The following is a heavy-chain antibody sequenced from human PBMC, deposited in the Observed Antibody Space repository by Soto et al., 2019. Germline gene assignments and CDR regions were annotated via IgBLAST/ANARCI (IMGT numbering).Heavy chain of an antibody. CDR1: GGSISSYY. CDR2: IYYSGST. V-gene: IGHV4-59*01. J-gene: IGHJ6*02. D-gene: IGHD4-17*01. Sequence: ETLSLTCTVSGGSISSYYWSWIRQPPGKGLEWIGYIYYSGSTNYNPSLKSRVTISVDTSKNQFSLKLSSVTAADTAVYYCARAVDYGGNSLDVWGQGTTVTVSS. CDR3: ARAVDYGGNSLDV.